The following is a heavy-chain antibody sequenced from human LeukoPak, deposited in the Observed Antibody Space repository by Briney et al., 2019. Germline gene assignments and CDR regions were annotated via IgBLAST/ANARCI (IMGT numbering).Heavy chain of an antibody. J-gene: IGHJ4*02. CDR3: ASTLTYYYGSGSYSLDY. V-gene: IGHV4-59*08. CDR1: GGSISSHY. CDR2: IYYSGST. D-gene: IGHD3-10*01. Sequence: SETLSLTCSVSGGSISSHYWSWLRQPPGKGLEWIGYIYYSGSTNYNPSLKSRVTISVDTSKNQFSLKLSSVTAADTAVYYCASTLTYYYGSGSYSLDYWGQGTLVTVSS.